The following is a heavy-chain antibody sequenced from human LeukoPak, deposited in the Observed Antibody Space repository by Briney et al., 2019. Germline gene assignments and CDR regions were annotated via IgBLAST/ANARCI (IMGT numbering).Heavy chain of an antibody. V-gene: IGHV1-69*04. CDR3: ASPGVVGDY. J-gene: IGHJ4*02. CDR2: IIPILGIA. CDR1: GGTFSSYA. D-gene: IGHD1-26*01. Sequence: SVKVSCKASGGTFSSYAISLVRQAPGQGLEWMGRIIPILGIANYAQKFQGRVTITADKSTSTAYMELSSLRSEDTAVYYCASPGVVGDYWGQGTLVTVSS.